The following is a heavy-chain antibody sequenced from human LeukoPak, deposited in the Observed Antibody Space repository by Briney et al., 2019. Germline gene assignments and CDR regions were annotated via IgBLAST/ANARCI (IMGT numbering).Heavy chain of an antibody. D-gene: IGHD1-26*01. J-gene: IGHJ4*02. CDR1: GYSFTSYW. CDR2: IYPGDSDI. Sequence: GESLKISCRGSGYSFTSYWIGWVRQMPGKGLEWMGIIYPGDSDIRYSPSFQGQVTISADKSITTAYLQWNSLKASDTAMYYCARRMSIGGSYLIYLDYWGQGTLVTVSS. V-gene: IGHV5-51*01. CDR3: ARRMSIGGSYLIYLDY.